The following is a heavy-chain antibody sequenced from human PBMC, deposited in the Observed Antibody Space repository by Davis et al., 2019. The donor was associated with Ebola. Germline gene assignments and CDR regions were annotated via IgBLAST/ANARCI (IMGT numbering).Heavy chain of an antibody. CDR1: GGSIRTHY. J-gene: IGHJ2*01. Sequence: SQTLSLTCTVPGGSIRTHYWSWIRQSPGKGLEWIGYGYYGGRTDYNPSLKSRAIISVDTSKNHFSLNLSSVTAADTAIYYCARSVFYDSTGYYVHWYYDLWGRGTLVTVSS. V-gene: IGHV4-59*11. CDR3: ARSVFYDSTGYYVHWYYDL. CDR2: GYYGGRT. D-gene: IGHD3-22*01.